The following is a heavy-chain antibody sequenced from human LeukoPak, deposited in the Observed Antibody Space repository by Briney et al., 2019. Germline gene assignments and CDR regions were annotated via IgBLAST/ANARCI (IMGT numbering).Heavy chain of an antibody. Sequence: SETLSLTCTVSGDSFSYFYWSWIRQPPGKGLEWIGYIYSSGSTSYNPSLRSRVTISLDTSKNQFSLKLSSVTAADTAIYYCARGVVAAAGRTFDFWGQGTLVTVSS. CDR3: ARGVVAAAGRTFDF. J-gene: IGHJ4*02. CDR2: IYSSGST. V-gene: IGHV4-59*01. D-gene: IGHD6-13*01. CDR1: GDSFSYFY.